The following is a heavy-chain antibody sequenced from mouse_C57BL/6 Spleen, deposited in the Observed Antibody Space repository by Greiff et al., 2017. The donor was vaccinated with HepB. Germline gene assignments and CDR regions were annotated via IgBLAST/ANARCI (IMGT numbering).Heavy chain of an antibody. CDR3: ARTLYYDYDWYFDV. D-gene: IGHD2-4*01. CDR2: IYPSDSET. Sequence: QVQLQQPGAELVRPGSSVKLSCKASGYTFTSYWMDWVKQRPGQGLEWIGNIYPSDSETHYNQKFKDKATLTVDKSSSTAYMQLSSLTSEDSAVYYCARTLYYDYDWYFDVWGTGTTVTVSS. CDR1: GYTFTSYW. J-gene: IGHJ1*03. V-gene: IGHV1-61*01.